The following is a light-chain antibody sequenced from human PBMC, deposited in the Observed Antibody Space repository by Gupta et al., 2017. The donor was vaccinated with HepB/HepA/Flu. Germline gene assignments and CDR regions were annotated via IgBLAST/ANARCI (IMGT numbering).Light chain of an antibody. CDR1: SSDVGGYNY. J-gene: IGLJ1*01. CDR3: SSYTSSSTLYV. V-gene: IGLV2-14*03. CDR2: DVS. Sequence: QSALTQPASVSGSPGQSITISCPGTSSDVGGYNYVSWYQQHPGKAPKLMIYDVSNRPSGVSNRFSGSKSGNTASLTISGRQAEDEADYYCSSYTSSSTLYVFGTGTKVTVL.